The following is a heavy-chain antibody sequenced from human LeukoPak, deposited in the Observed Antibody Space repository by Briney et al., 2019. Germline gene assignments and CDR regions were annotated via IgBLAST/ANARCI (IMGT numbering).Heavy chain of an antibody. Sequence: GGSLRLSCAASGFTFSSYGMHWVRQAPGKGLEWVAFIRYDGSNKYYADSVKGRFTISRDNSKNTLYLQMNSVRAEDTAVYYCAKETVAGNLFDYWGQGTLVTVSS. J-gene: IGHJ4*02. D-gene: IGHD6-19*01. CDR1: GFTFSSYG. CDR2: IRYDGSNK. V-gene: IGHV3-30*02. CDR3: AKETVAGNLFDY.